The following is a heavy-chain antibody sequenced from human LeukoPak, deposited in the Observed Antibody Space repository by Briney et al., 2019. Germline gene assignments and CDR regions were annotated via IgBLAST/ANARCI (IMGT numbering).Heavy chain of an antibody. CDR3: ARRRIAAAEDG. V-gene: IGHV4-34*01. CDR2: INHSGST. Sequence: SETPSLTCAVYGGFFSGYYWSWLRQPPGKGLEWIGEINHSGSTNYNPSLKSRVTISVDTSKNQFSLKLSSVTAADTAVYYCARRRIAAAEDGWGKGSTVTVSS. CDR1: GGFFSGYY. D-gene: IGHD6-13*01. J-gene: IGHJ6*04.